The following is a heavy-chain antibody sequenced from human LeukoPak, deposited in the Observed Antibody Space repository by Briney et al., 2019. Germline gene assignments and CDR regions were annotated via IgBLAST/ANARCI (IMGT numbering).Heavy chain of an antibody. V-gene: IGHV6-1*01. CDR3: ATVGRLDAFDI. J-gene: IGHJ3*02. CDR2: TYYRSKWYS. Sequence: SQTLSLTCALSGDSVSSNSAVWNWIRQSPSRGLEWLGRTYYRSKWYSDYAVSVRSRITITPDTSKNQFSLQLNSVTPEDTAVYYCATVGRLDAFDIWGQGTMVTVSS. CDR1: GDSVSSNSAV.